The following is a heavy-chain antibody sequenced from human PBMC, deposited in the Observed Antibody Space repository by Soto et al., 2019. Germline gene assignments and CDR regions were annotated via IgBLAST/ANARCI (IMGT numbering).Heavy chain of an antibody. D-gene: IGHD6-13*01. Sequence: VGSLRLSCAASGFTFSSYAMSWVRQAPGKGLEWVSAISGSGGSTYYADSVKGRFTISRDNSKNTLYLQMNSLRAEDTAVYYCAKDLRRPSPPGIAAAGTLQHWGQGTLVTVSS. CDR3: AKDLRRPSPPGIAAAGTLQH. CDR2: ISGSGGST. J-gene: IGHJ1*01. CDR1: GFTFSSYA. V-gene: IGHV3-23*01.